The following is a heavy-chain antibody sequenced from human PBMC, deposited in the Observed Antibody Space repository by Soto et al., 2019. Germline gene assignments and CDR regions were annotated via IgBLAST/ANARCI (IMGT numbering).Heavy chain of an antibody. Sequence: QIHLVQSGAEVKKPGASVKVSCKGSGYGFTTYGITWVRQAPGQGLEWMAWISAHNGNTNDAQKLQGRVTVTRDTSRSTAYMALMSLRSDDTAVYYCARGRYVDYWGQGALVTVSS. CDR2: ISAHNGNT. V-gene: IGHV1-18*01. CDR3: ARGRYVDY. CDR1: GYGFTTYG. D-gene: IGHD1-1*01. J-gene: IGHJ4*02.